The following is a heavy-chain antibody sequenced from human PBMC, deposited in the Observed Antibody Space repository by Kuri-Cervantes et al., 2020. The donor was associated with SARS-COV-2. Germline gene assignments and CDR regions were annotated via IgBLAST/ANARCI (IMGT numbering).Heavy chain of an antibody. J-gene: IGHJ4*02. V-gene: IGHV4-34*01. CDR2: INHSGST. CDR3: ARETTRGGYDY. Sequence: SQTLSLTCAVYGGSFSGYYWSWIRQPPGKGLEWIGEINHSGSTNYNPSLKSRVTISVDTSKNQFSLKLSSVTAADTAVYYCARETTRGGYDYWGQGTLVTVSS. D-gene: IGHD5-12*01. CDR1: GGSFSGYY.